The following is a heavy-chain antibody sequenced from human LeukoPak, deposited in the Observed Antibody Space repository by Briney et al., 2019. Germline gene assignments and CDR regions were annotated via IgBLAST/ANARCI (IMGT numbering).Heavy chain of an antibody. CDR3: ARDRAGYSSGWYESGTFDY. Sequence: PGGSLRLSCAASGFTFDDYGMSWVRQAPGKGLEWVSGINWNGGSTGYADSVKGRFTISRDNAKNSLYLQMNSLRAEDTAVYYCARDRAGYSSGWYESGTFDYWGQGTLVTVSS. V-gene: IGHV3-20*04. CDR1: GFTFDDYG. D-gene: IGHD6-19*01. J-gene: IGHJ4*02. CDR2: INWNGGST.